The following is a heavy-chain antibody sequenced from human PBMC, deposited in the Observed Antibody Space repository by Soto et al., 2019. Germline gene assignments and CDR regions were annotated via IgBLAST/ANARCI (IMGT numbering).Heavy chain of an antibody. J-gene: IGHJ4*02. D-gene: IGHD6-13*01. Sequence: QVQLEQSGAEVKKAGASVKVSCKASGYTFISYGIAWVRQAPGQGLEWMGWISAYNGNTKYAQKFQDRVTMTTDTSTSTAYMDVRSLRSDDTAVYYCARAGYSTSWVGILVTGVHGVEIDYWGQGTLVTVSS. CDR3: ARAGYSTSWVGILVTGVHGVEIDY. V-gene: IGHV1-18*01. CDR2: ISAYNGNT. CDR1: GYTFISYG.